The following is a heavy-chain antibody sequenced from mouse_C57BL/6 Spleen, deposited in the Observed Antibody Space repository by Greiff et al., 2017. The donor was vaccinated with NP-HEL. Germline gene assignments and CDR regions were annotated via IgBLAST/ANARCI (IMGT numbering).Heavy chain of an antibody. Sequence: QVQLQQPGAELVKPGASVKMSCKASGYTFTSYWITWVKQRPGQGLEWIGDIYPGSGSTNYNEKFKSKATLTVDPSSSTAYMQLSSLTSEDSAVNYCASVTTVVATGAMDYWGQGTSVTVSS. D-gene: IGHD1-1*01. V-gene: IGHV1-55*01. CDR1: GYTFTSYW. CDR2: IYPGSGST. CDR3: ASVTTVVATGAMDY. J-gene: IGHJ4*01.